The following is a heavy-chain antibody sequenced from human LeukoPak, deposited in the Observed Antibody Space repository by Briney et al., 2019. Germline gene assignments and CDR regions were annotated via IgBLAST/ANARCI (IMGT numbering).Heavy chain of an antibody. CDR3: AKGSTIFGVLVIYDPPNYYGMDV. D-gene: IGHD3-3*01. J-gene: IGHJ6*02. CDR2: ISGSGRST. Sequence: PGGSLRLSCAASGFTFSSYAMSWVRQAPGKGLEWVSAISGSGRSTYYTDSIKGRFTISRDNSKSTLYLQMNSLRAEDTAVYYCAKGSTIFGVLVIYDPPNYYGMDVWGQGTTVTVSS. CDR1: GFTFSSYA. V-gene: IGHV3-23*01.